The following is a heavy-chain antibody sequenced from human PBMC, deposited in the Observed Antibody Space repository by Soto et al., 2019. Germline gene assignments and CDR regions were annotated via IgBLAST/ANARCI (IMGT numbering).Heavy chain of an antibody. J-gene: IGHJ6*02. CDR2: IYSGGST. CDR1: GFTVSSNY. V-gene: IGHV3-66*01. CDR3: ARDRIPTGMDV. Sequence: EVQLVESGGGLVQPGGSLRLSCAASGFTVSSNYMSWVRQAPGKGLEWVSVIYSGGSTYYADSVKGRFTISRDNSKNTLYRQMNSLEAEDTAVYYCARDRIPTGMDVWGQGTTVTVSS.